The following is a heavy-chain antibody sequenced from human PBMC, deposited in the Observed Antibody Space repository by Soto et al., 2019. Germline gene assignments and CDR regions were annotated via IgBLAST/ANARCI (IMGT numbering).Heavy chain of an antibody. CDR1: GGTFSSYA. CDR2: IIPIFGTA. V-gene: IGHV1-69*12. CDR3: ARRHYYDSSGYSTRPRYGMDV. Sequence: QVQLVQSGAEVKKPGSSVKVSCKASGGTFSSYAISWVRQSPGQGLEWMGGIIPIFGTANYAQKFQGRVTITADESTSTAYMELSSLRSEDTAVYYCARRHYYDSSGYSTRPRYGMDVWGQGTTVTVSS. J-gene: IGHJ6*02. D-gene: IGHD3-22*01.